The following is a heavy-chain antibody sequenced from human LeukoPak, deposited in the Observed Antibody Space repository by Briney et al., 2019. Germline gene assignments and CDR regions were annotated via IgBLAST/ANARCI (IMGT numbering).Heavy chain of an antibody. J-gene: IGHJ6*04. CDR1: GFTFSRYS. D-gene: IGHD2-8*01. Sequence: KPGGSLRLSCAASGFTFSRYSMNWVRQAPGKGLEWVSSISSSSSYIYYADSVKGRFTISRDNAKNSLYLQMNSLRAEDTAVYYCARGVYHYYYGMDVWGKGTTVTVSS. CDR2: ISSSSSYI. CDR3: ARGVYHYYYGMDV. V-gene: IGHV3-21*01.